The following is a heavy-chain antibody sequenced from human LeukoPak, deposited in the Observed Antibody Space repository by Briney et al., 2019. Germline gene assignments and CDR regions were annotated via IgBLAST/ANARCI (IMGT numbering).Heavy chain of an antibody. CDR2: IYYSGST. J-gene: IGHJ5*02. D-gene: IGHD3-9*01. V-gene: IGHV4-59*01. CDR3: ARAVYDILTGYPNWFDP. Sequence: SETLSLTCAVSGGSISSYYWSWIRQPPGKGLEWIGYIYYSGSTNYNPSLKSRVTISVDTSKNQFSLKLSSVTAADTAVYYCARAVYDILTGYPNWFDPWGQGTLVTVSS. CDR1: GGSISSYY.